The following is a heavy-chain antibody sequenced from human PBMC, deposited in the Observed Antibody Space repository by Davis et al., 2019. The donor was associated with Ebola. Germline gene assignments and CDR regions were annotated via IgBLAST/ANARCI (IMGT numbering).Heavy chain of an antibody. J-gene: IGHJ4*02. CDR2: PSGSGAMT. D-gene: IGHD1-26*01. V-gene: IGHV3-23*01. Sequence: GGSLRLSCVASGFTLRNDAMSWVRPAPGKGLESVSGPSGSGAMTYYADSVRGRFTISRDNYKNTLLLQMYSLRVEDTAVYYCARGLWEEFDQWGQGTPVTVSS. CDR3: ARGLWEEFDQ. CDR1: GFTLRNDA.